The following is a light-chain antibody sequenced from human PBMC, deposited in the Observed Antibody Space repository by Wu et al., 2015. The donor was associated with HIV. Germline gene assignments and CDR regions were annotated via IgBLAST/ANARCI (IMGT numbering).Light chain of an antibody. CDR2: GAS. CDR3: LQDYNSLT. CDR1: QDIRSS. V-gene: IGKV1-6*01. J-gene: IGKJ4*01. Sequence: AIQMTQSPSSLSASVGDRVTITCRASQDIRSSLGWYQQKPGKAPKFLIYGASNLQRGVPSRFSGSGSGTYFTLTITSLQPEDFATYYCLQDYNSLTFGGGTKV.